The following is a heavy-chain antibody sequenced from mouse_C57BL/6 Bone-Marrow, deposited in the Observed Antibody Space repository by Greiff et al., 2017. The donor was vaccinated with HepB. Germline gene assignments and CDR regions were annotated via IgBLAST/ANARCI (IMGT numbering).Heavy chain of an antibody. D-gene: IGHD1-1*01. CDR1: GYAFTNYL. V-gene: IGHV1-54*01. CDR3: ARDYYGSRDFDY. Sequence: VQLQQSGAELVRPGTSVKVSCKASGYAFTNYLIEWVKQRPGQGLEWIGVINPGSGGTNYNEKFKGKETLTADKSSSTAYMQLSSLTSEDSAVYFCARDYYGSRDFDYWGQGTTLTVSS. J-gene: IGHJ2*01. CDR2: INPGSGGT.